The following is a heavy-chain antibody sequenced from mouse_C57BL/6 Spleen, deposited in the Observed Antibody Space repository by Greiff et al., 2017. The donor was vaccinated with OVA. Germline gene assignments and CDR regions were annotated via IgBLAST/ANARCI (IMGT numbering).Heavy chain of an antibody. J-gene: IGHJ1*03. CDR3: AREPSYYGSSYGGYFDV. CDR1: GYTFTSYW. V-gene: IGHV1-64*01. CDR2: IHPNSGST. Sequence: QVQLQQPGAELVKPGASVKLSCKASGYTFTSYWMHWVKQRPGQGLEWIGMIHPNSGSTNYNEKFKSKATLTVDKSSSTAYMQLSSLTSEDSAVYYCAREPSYYGSSYGGYFDVWGTGTTVTVSS. D-gene: IGHD1-1*01.